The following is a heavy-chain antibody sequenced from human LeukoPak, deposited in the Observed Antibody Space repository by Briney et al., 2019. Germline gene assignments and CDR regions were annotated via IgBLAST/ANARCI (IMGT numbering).Heavy chain of an antibody. V-gene: IGHV4-39*07. Sequence: SETLSLTCTVSGGSISSSSYYWGWIRQPPGKGLEWIGSIYYSGSTYYNPSLKSRVTISVDTSKNQFSLKLSSVTAADTAVYYCARDRAVGAYFDYWGQGTLVTVSS. CDR3: ARDRAVGAYFDY. CDR2: IYYSGST. CDR1: GGSISSSSYY. J-gene: IGHJ4*02. D-gene: IGHD1-26*01.